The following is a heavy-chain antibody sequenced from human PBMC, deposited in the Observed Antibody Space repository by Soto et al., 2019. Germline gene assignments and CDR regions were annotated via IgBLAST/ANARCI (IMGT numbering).Heavy chain of an antibody. CDR3: ARALPGGDATSFDY. J-gene: IGHJ4*02. CDR1: GGTFSSYT. Sequence: QVQLVQSGAEVKKPGSSVKVSCKASGGTFSSYTISWVRQAPGQGLEWMGRIIPILGIANYAQKFQGRVTITADKSTSTAYMELSSLRSADTAVYYWARALPGGDATSFDYWGQGTLVTVSS. V-gene: IGHV1-69*02. CDR2: IIPILGIA. D-gene: IGHD2-21*02.